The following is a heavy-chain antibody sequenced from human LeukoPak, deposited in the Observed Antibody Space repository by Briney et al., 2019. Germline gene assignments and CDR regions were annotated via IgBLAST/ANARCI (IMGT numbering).Heavy chain of an antibody. V-gene: IGHV3-33*01. CDR1: GFTFSSYG. Sequence: GGSLRLSCAASGFTFSSYGMHWVRQAPGKGLEWVAVIWYDGSNKYYADSVKGRFTISRDNSKNTLYLQMNSLRAEDTAVYYCARDSMGYDSTTFDYWGQGTLVTVSS. CDR3: ARDSMGYDSTTFDY. CDR2: IWYDGSNK. D-gene: IGHD5-12*01. J-gene: IGHJ4*02.